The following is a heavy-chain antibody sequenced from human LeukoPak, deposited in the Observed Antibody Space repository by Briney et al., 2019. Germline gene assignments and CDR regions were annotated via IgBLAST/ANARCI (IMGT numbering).Heavy chain of an antibody. Sequence: GGSLRLSCAASGFTFSSYAMTWVRQAPGKGLEWVSSISGSGGSTYYADSVKGRFTISRDNSKNTLYLQMNSLRAEDTAVYYCARAPLGPINYFDYWGQGTLVTVSS. V-gene: IGHV3-23*01. D-gene: IGHD1-26*01. CDR1: GFTFSSYA. J-gene: IGHJ4*02. CDR3: ARAPLGPINYFDY. CDR2: ISGSGGST.